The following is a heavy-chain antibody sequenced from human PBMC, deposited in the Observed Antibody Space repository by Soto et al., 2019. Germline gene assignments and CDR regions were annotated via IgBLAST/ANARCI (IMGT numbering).Heavy chain of an antibody. CDR2: ISSSSSTI. CDR3: ARDLSGSFDYFDY. D-gene: IGHD1-26*01. V-gene: IGHV3-48*02. Sequence: PGGSLRLSCAASGFTFSSYSMNWVRQAPGKGLEWVSYISSSSSTIYYADSVKGRFTISRDNAKNSLYLQMNGLRDEDTAVYYCARDLSGSFDYFDYWGQGTLVTVSS. CDR1: GFTFSSYS. J-gene: IGHJ4*02.